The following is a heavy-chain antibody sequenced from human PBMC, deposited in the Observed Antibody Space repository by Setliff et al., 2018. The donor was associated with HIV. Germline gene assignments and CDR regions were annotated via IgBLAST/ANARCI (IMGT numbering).Heavy chain of an antibody. Sequence: ASVKVSCKASGYIFTGYYMHWVRQAPGQGLEWMGWVNPNSGGTNYAQKFQGRVTMTRDTSISTAYMELSRLRSDDTAVYYCARDRWELRTYYYYYGMDVWGQGTTVTVSS. J-gene: IGHJ6*02. CDR3: ARDRWELRTYYYYYGMDV. CDR2: VNPNSGGT. CDR1: GYIFTGYY. V-gene: IGHV1-2*02. D-gene: IGHD1-26*01.